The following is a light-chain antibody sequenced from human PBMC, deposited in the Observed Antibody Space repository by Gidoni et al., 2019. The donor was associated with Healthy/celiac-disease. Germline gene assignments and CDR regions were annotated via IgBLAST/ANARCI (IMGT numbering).Light chain of an antibody. J-gene: IGKJ2*01. CDR2: DAS. Sequence: ELVLTQSPATLSLSPGERATLPCRASQSVSSYLAWYQQKPGQAPRLLSYDASNRATGIPARFSGSGSGTDFTLTISSLEPEDFAVYYCQQRSNWYTFGQGTKLEIK. CDR1: QSVSSY. V-gene: IGKV3-11*01. CDR3: QQRSNWYT.